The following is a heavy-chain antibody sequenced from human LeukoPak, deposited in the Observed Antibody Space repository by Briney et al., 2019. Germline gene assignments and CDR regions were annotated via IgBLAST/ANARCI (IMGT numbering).Heavy chain of an antibody. J-gene: IGHJ4*02. CDR3: ARGSANFGEFDFDY. Sequence: ASVKVSCNASGYIFTGYYMHWVQQAPGQGLEWMGWINPNSGGTNYAQKFQGRVTMTRDTSISTAYMELSRLRSDDTAVYYCARGSANFGEFDFDYWGQGSLVTVSS. V-gene: IGHV1-2*02. CDR2: INPNSGGT. D-gene: IGHD3-10*01. CDR1: GYIFTGYY.